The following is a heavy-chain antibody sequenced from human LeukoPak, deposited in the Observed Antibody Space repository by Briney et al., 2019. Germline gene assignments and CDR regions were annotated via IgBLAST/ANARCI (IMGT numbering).Heavy chain of an antibody. CDR3: AKAGVSGWYGGYFDY. CDR1: GYTFTSYY. Sequence: ASVKVSCKASGYTFTSYYMHWVRQAPGQGLEWMGIINPSGGSTSYAQKFQGRVTMTRDTSTSTVYMELSSLRSEDTAVYYCAKAGVSGWYGGYFDYWGQGTLVTVSS. V-gene: IGHV1-46*01. J-gene: IGHJ4*02. D-gene: IGHD6-19*01. CDR2: INPSGGST.